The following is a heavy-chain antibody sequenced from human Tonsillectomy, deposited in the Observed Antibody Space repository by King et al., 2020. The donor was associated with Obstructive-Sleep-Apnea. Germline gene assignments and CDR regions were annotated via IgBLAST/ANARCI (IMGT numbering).Heavy chain of an antibody. D-gene: IGHD5-18*01. J-gene: IGHJ2*01. CDR3: ARAGGSYGDWYFYL. Sequence: LQLQESGPGLVKPSETLSLTCTVSDCSISSSSYYWVWIRQTPRKGVELIGSIHYSVSTDHNPLLKSRVTLSVETSKNQFSLTLSSVTAADTAVYYCARAGGSYGDWYFYLWGRGTLVTVSS. CDR2: IHYSVST. CDR1: DCSISSSSYY. V-gene: IGHV4-39*07.